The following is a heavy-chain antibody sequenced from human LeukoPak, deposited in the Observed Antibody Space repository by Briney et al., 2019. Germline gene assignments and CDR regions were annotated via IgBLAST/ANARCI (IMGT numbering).Heavy chain of an antibody. J-gene: IGHJ4*02. Sequence: PGGSLRLSCAASGFTLSMFWMSWVRQAPGKGLEWVAVISYDESNKYYADSVKGRFTISRDNSRNTLYLQMNGLRAEDTAVYYCAKSANYDSIDYWGQGTLVTVSS. D-gene: IGHD3-16*01. CDR3: AKSANYDSIDY. V-gene: IGHV3-30*18. CDR2: ISYDESNK. CDR1: GFTLSMFW.